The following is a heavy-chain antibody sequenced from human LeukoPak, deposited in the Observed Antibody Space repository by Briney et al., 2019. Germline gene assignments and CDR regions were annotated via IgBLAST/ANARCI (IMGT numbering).Heavy chain of an antibody. CDR3: ASHPYSSGPMDV. V-gene: IGHV3-7*01. Sequence: GSLRLSCAASGFTFSSYWMSWVRQAPGKGLEWVANIKKDGSEKYYVASVKGRFAISRDNAKNSLYLQMNSLRAEDTAVYYCASHPYSSGPMDVWGQGTTVTVSS. J-gene: IGHJ6*02. CDR1: GFTFSSYW. D-gene: IGHD6-19*01. CDR2: IKKDGSEK.